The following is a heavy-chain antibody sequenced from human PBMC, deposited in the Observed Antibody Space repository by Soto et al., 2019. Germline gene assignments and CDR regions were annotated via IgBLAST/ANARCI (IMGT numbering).Heavy chain of an antibody. CDR3: ARDWFGIDY. CDR2: INPYNGNT. D-gene: IGHD3-16*01. V-gene: IGHV1-18*01. CDR1: GYTFTSYG. J-gene: IGHJ4*02. Sequence: QVQLVQSGAEVKKPGASVKVSCKASGYTFTSYGISWVRQAPGQGLEWMGWINPYNGNTNYAPKLQGRVTMTTDTSTNTAYMELRSLRSVDTAVYYCARDWFGIDYWGQGTLVTVSS.